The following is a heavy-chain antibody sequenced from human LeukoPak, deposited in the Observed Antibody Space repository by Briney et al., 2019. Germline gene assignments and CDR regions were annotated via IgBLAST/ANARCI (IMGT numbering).Heavy chain of an antibody. V-gene: IGHV3-9*01. D-gene: IGHD3-22*01. Sequence: GGSLRLSCAASGLTFDVYAMHWVRQAPGKGLEWVSGISWNSGSIGYADSVKGRFTISRDNAKNSLYLQMNSLRAEDTALYYCAKDINGYDSIFWGQGTLVTVSS. CDR2: ISWNSGSI. J-gene: IGHJ4*02. CDR3: AKDINGYDSIF. CDR1: GLTFDVYA.